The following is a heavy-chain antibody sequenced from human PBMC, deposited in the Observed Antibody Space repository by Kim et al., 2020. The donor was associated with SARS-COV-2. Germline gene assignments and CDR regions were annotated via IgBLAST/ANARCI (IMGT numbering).Heavy chain of an antibody. J-gene: IGHJ4*02. CDR3: ARDQGRQWLVIDY. V-gene: IGHV4-31*03. D-gene: IGHD6-19*01. CDR2: IYYSGST. Sequence: SETLSLTCTVSGGSISSGGYYWSWIRQHPGKGLEWIGYIYYSGSTYYNPSLKSRVTISVDTSKNQFSLKLSSVTAADTAVYYCARDQGRQWLVIDYWGQGTLVTVSS. CDR1: GGSISSGGYY.